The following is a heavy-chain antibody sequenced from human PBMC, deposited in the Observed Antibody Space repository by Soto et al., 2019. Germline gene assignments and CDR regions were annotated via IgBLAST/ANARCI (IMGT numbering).Heavy chain of an antibody. V-gene: IGHV3-21*01. J-gene: IGHJ4*02. CDR2: ISSSSSYI. D-gene: IGHD1-7*01. CDR3: ARYPPEQEYNWNSGSREYFDY. CDR1: GFTVSRYS. Sequence: GSLRLSDAASGFTVSRYSMNWVRQAPGKGLEWVSSISSSSSYIYYADSVKGRFTISRDNAKNSLYLQMNSLRAEDTAVYYCARYPPEQEYNWNSGSREYFDYWGQGTLVTVSS.